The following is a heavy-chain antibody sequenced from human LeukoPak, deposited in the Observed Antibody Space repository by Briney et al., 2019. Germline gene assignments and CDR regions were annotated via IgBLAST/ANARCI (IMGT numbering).Heavy chain of an antibody. CDR1: GGSISSYY. CDR2: IYYSGST. V-gene: IGHV4-59*01. D-gene: IGHD6-19*01. CDR3: ARESAVAGPEAHAFDI. Sequence: SEALSLTCTVSGGSISSYYWSWIRQPPGKGLEWIGYIYYSGSTNYNPSLKSRVTISVDTSKNQFSLRLSSVTAADTAVYYCARESAVAGPEAHAFDIWGQGRMVTVSS. J-gene: IGHJ3*02.